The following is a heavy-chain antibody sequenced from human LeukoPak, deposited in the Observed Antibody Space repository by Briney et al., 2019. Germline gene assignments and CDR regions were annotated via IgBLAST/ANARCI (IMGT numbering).Heavy chain of an antibody. J-gene: IGHJ4*02. V-gene: IGHV4-61*02. CDR1: GASINSTGYY. CDR2: IYTSGST. CDR3: ARLSLKVLEWSPTKGKETHYFDY. Sequence: SETLSLTCTVSGASINSTGYYWSWIRQPAGKGLEWIGRIYTSGSTNYNPSLKSRVTMSVDTSKNQFSLKLSSVTAADTAVYYCARLSLKVLEWSPTKGKETHYFDYWGQGTLVTVSS. D-gene: IGHD3-3*01.